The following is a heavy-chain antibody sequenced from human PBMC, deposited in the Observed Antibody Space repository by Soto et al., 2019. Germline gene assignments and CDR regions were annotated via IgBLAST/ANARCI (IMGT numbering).Heavy chain of an antibody. V-gene: IGHV1-69*13. D-gene: IGHD6-6*01. CDR3: ASPYRSSSEYYYYYGMDV. CDR1: GGTFSSYA. CDR2: IIPIFGTA. J-gene: IGHJ6*02. Sequence: ASVKVSCKASGGTFSSYAISWVRQAPGQGLEWMGGIIPIFGTANYAQKFQGRVTITADESTSTAYMELSSLRSEDTAVYYCASPYRSSSEYYYYYGMDVWGQGTTVTVSS.